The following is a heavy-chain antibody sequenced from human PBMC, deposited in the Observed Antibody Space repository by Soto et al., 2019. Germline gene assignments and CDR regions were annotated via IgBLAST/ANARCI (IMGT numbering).Heavy chain of an antibody. Sequence: GASGKVSWKASCYTFTSYGISWVRQAPGQRLERMGWISAYNGNTNYAQKLQGRVTMTTDTSTSTAYMELRSLRSDGTAVYYCARDSAGFSHWFDPWGQGTLVTVSS. D-gene: IGHD6-13*01. CDR2: ISAYNGNT. CDR1: CYTFTSYG. CDR3: ARDSAGFSHWFDP. J-gene: IGHJ5*02. V-gene: IGHV1-18*01.